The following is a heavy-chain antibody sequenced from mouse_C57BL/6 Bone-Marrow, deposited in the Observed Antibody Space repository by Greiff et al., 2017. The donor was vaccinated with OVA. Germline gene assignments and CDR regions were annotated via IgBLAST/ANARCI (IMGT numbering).Heavy chain of an antibody. CDR1: GFNIKNTY. V-gene: IGHV14-3*01. J-gene: IGHJ4*01. CDR3: ARGNFGSSLYAMDY. D-gene: IGHD1-1*01. CDR2: IDPANDNT. Sequence: EVQLQESVAELVRPGASVKLSCTASGFNIKNTYMHWVKQRPEQGLEWIGRIDPANDNTKYAPKFQGKATMTADTSSNTAYLQLSSLSSEDTAVDCGARGNFGSSLYAMDYWGQGTSVTVSS.